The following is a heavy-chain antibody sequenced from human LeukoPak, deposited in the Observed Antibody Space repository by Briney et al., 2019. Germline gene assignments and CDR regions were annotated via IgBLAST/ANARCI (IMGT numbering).Heavy chain of an antibody. D-gene: IGHD4-17*01. V-gene: IGHV1-46*01. J-gene: IGHJ6*03. CDR2: INPSGGST. Sequence: ASVKVSCKASGYTFTSYYMHWVRQAPGQGLEWMGIINPSGGSTSYAQKFQGRVTMTRDTSTSTVYMELSSLRSEDTAVYYCARDWRSRYHNGVGDYGLPDYYYYYYMDVWGKGTTVTVSS. CDR1: GYTFTSYY. CDR3: ARDWRSRYHNGVGDYGLPDYYYYYYMDV.